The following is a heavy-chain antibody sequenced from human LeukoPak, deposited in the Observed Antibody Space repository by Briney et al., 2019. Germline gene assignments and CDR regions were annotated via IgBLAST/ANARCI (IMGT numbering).Heavy chain of an antibody. CDR2: ISYDGSNK. V-gene: IGHV3-30-3*01. CDR1: GFTFSSYA. J-gene: IGHJ4*02. D-gene: IGHD6-13*01. Sequence: AGGSLRLSCAASGFTFSSYAMHWVRQAPGKGLEWVAVISYDGSNKYYADSVKGRFTISRDNAKNSLYLQMNSLRAEDTAVYYCARDWVRSSCTDWGQGNLVTVSS. CDR3: ARDWVRSSCTD.